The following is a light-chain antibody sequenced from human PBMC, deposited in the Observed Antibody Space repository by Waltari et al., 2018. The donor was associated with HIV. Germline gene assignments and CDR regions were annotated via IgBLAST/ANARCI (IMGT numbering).Light chain of an antibody. CDR3: QQYYSTPRT. V-gene: IGKV4-1*01. Sequence: DIVMTQSPDSLAVSLGERATIHCRSSQSVLYNSNNKNYLAWYQQKPGQPPKLLIYWASTRESGVPDRFSGSGSGTDFTLTISSLQAEDVAVYYCQQYYSTPRTFGQGTMLEIK. CDR2: WAS. CDR1: QSVLYNSNNKNY. J-gene: IGKJ2*01.